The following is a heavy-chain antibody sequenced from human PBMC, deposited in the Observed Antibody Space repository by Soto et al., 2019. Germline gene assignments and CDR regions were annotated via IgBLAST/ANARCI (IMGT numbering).Heavy chain of an antibody. J-gene: IGHJ6*02. D-gene: IGHD3-10*01. Sequence: GGSLRLSCAASGFTVSSNYMSWVRQAPGKGLEWVSVIYSGGSTYYADSVKGRFTISRHNSKNTLYLQMNSLRAEDTAVYYCAWSMVRGVSRVEEQYYYYYCGMDVWGQGTTVTVSS. V-gene: IGHV3-53*04. CDR1: GFTVSSNY. CDR3: AWSMVRGVSRVEEQYYYYYCGMDV. CDR2: IYSGGST.